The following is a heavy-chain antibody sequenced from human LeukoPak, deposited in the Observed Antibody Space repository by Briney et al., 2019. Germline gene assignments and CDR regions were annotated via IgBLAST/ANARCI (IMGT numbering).Heavy chain of an antibody. J-gene: IGHJ1*01. CDR2: INGAGSST. CDR3: ARDLFFSDAGYSSGWRAEYFHH. V-gene: IGHV3-74*01. Sequence: PGRSLRLSCAASGFTFSSHWMHWVRQAPGKGLVWVSRINGAGSSTSYADSVKGRFTVSRDNAKNTLNLQMNSLRAEDTAVYYCARDLFFSDAGYSSGWRAEYFHHWGQGTLVTVSS. CDR1: GFTFSSHW. D-gene: IGHD6-19*01.